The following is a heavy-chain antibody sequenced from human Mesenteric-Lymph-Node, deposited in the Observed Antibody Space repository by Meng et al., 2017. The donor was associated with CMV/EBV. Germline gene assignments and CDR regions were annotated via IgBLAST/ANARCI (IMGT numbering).Heavy chain of an antibody. D-gene: IGHD6-19*01. J-gene: IGHJ3*02. CDR1: GFTVSSNY. CDR2: ISSSGSTI. CDR3: AKDGPLGSVADGAFDI. Sequence: GESLKISCAASGFTVSSNYMSWVRQAPGKGLEWVSYISSSGSTIYYADSVKGRFTISRDNAKNSLYLQMNSLRAEDTAVYYCAKDGPLGSVADGAFDIWGQGTMVTVSS. V-gene: IGHV3-11*04.